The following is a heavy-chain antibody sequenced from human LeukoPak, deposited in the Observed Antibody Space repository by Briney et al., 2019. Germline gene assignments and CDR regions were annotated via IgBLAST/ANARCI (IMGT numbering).Heavy chain of an antibody. J-gene: IGHJ4*02. D-gene: IGHD3-10*01. CDR2: INHSGST. V-gene: IGHV4-39*07. CDR1: GGSISSSSYY. Sequence: SETLSLTCTVSGGSISSSSYYWGWIRQPPGKGLEWIGEINHSGSTNYNPSLKSRVTISVDTSKNQFSLKLSSVTAADTAVYYCARDSSMLRGPLVIYYFDFWGQGTLVTVSS. CDR3: ARDSSMLRGPLVIYYFDF.